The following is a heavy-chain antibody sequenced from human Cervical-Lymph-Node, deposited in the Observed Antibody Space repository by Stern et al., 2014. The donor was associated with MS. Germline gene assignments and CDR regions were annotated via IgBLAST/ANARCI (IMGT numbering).Heavy chain of an antibody. CDR2: IKEDGSEK. CDR1: GFTFSSFS. J-gene: IGHJ4*02. CDR3: AREYFRYFDY. D-gene: IGHD2/OR15-2a*01. V-gene: IGHV3-7*01. Sequence: ESGGALVQPGGSLRLSCAASGFTFSSFSMNWVRQAPGKGLEWVANIKEDGSEKYYVDSVKGRFTISRDNAKNSLYLQMNSLRAEDTAVYYCAREYFRYFDYWGQGALVTVSS.